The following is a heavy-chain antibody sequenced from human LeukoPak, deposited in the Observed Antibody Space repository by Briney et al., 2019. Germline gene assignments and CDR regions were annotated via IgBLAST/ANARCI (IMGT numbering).Heavy chain of an antibody. D-gene: IGHD5-12*01. CDR1: GFSFDDYG. V-gene: IGHV3-20*04. J-gene: IGHJ4*02. CDR3: ARGKYGGYFIDY. CDR2: ISWNGGNI. Sequence: GGSLRLSCVASGFSFDDYGMFWVRQTPGKGVEWVSGISWNGGNIGYADSVKGRFTISRDNAKKSLYLQMNSLRAEDTAVYYCARGKYGGYFIDYWGQGTLVTVSS.